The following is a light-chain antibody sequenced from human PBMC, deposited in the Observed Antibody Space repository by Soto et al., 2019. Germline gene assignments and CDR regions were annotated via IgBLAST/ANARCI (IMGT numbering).Light chain of an antibody. CDR3: CSYAGSYSYV. CDR2: DVS. CDR1: SSDVGGYNY. V-gene: IGLV2-11*01. J-gene: IGLJ1*01. Sequence: QSALTQPRSVSGSPGQSVTISCTGTSSDVGGYNYVSWYQQHPGKAPKLMIYDVSKRPSGVPDRFSGSKSGNTASLTISGXXXXDXXDYYCCSYAGSYSYVFGTGTKLTV.